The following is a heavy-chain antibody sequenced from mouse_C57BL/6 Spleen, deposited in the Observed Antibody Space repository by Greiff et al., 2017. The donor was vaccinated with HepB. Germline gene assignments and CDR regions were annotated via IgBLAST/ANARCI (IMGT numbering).Heavy chain of an antibody. V-gene: IGHV1-81*01. CDR3: ARAYYSNYNYFDY. D-gene: IGHD2-5*01. Sequence: VKLQESGAELARPGASVKLSCKASGYTFTSYGISWVKQRTGQGLEWIGEIYPRSGNTYYNEKFKGKATLTADKSSSPAYMELRSLTSEDSAVYFCARAYYSNYNYFDYWGQGTTLTVSS. J-gene: IGHJ2*01. CDR1: GYTFTSYG. CDR2: IYPRSGNT.